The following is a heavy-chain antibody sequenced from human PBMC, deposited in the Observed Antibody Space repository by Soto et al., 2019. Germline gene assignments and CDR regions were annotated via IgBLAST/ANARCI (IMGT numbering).Heavy chain of an antibody. CDR1: GFTFSDYY. CDR2: ISSSGSTI. Sequence: GGSLRLSCAASGFTFSDYYMSWIRQAPGKGLEWVSYISSSGSTIYYADSVKGRFTISRDNAKNSLYLQMNSLRAEDTAVYYCARARMYNWNHYFDYWGQGTLVTVSS. J-gene: IGHJ4*02. CDR3: ARARMYNWNHYFDY. V-gene: IGHV3-11*01. D-gene: IGHD1-20*01.